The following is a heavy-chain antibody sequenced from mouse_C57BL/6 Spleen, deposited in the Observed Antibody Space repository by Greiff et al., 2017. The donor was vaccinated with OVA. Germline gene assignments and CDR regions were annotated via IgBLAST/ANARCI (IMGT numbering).Heavy chain of an antibody. D-gene: IGHD2-3*01. V-gene: IGHV1-18*01. CDR1: GYTFTDYN. Sequence: EVKLQESGPELVKPGASVKIPCKASGYTFTDYNMDWVKQSHGKSLEWIGDINPNNGGTIYNQKFKGKATLTVDKSSSTAYMELRSLTSEDTAVYYCARGFYDGYPFAYWGQGTLVTVSA. CDR2: INPNNGGT. CDR3: ARGFYDGYPFAY. J-gene: IGHJ3*01.